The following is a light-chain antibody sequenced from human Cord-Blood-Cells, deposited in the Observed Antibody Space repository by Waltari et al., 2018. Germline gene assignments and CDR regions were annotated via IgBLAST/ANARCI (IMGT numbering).Light chain of an antibody. CDR3: QSADSSGTWV. CDR2: KDS. J-gene: IGLJ3*02. CDR1: ALPKQY. V-gene: IGLV3-25*02. Sequence: SYELTQPPSVSVSPGQTARITCSGDALPKQYAYWYQQKPGQAPVLVIYKDSERPSGIPELFSGSSSGTTVTLTISGVQAEDEADYCCQSADSSGTWVFGGGTKLTVL.